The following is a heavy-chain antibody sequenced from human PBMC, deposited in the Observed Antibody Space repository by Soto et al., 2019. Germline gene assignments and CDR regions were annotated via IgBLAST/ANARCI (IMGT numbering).Heavy chain of an antibody. J-gene: IGHJ4*02. CDR3: ARAMGGFGELLANFDY. Sequence: QVQLQESGPGLVKPSQTLSLTCTVSGGSISSGGYYWSWIRQHPGKGLEWIGYIYYSGSTYYNPSLKSRVTMSVDTSKNQFSLKLSSVTAADTAVYYCARAMGGFGELLANFDYWGQGTLVTVSS. V-gene: IGHV4-31*03. CDR1: GGSISSGGYY. D-gene: IGHD3-10*01. CDR2: IYYSGST.